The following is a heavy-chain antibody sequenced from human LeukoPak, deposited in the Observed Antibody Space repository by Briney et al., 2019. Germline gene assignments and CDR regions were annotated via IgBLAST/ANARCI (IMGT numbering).Heavy chain of an antibody. Sequence: ASVKVSCKASGYSFTNYGISWVRQAPGQGLEWVGWISAYSGETKYAPKFQGRVTITRNTSISTAYMELSSLRSEDTAVYYCARESGSGWRLDYWGQGTLVTVSS. CDR2: ISAYSGET. V-gene: IGHV1-18*01. D-gene: IGHD6-19*01. CDR1: GYSFTNYG. J-gene: IGHJ4*02. CDR3: ARESGSGWRLDY.